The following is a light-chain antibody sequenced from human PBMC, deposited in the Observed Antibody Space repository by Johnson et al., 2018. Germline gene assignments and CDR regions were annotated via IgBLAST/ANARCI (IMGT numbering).Light chain of an antibody. J-gene: IGLJ1*01. V-gene: IGLV1-51*02. Sequence: QSVLTQPPSVSAAPGQKVTISCSGSSSNIGNNYVSWYQQLPGTAPKLLIYENNKRPSGIPDRFSRSKSATSATLGITGLQTGDEADYYRGTWDSSLSAGNVFGTGTKVTVL. CDR3: GTWDSSLSAGNV. CDR2: ENN. CDR1: SSNIGNNY.